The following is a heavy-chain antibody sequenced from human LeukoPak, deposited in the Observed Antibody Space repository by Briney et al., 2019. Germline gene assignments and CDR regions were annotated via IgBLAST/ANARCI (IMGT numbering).Heavy chain of an antibody. D-gene: IGHD3-22*01. CDR3: ARGKRITMIVVVTQPFQH. Sequence: PSETLSLTCAVYGGSFSGYYWSWIRQPPGKGLGWSGEINHSGSTNYNPSLKSRVTISVDTSKNQFSLKLSSVTAADTAVYYCARGKRITMIVVVTQPFQHWGQGTLVTVSS. V-gene: IGHV4-34*01. J-gene: IGHJ1*01. CDR1: GGSFSGYY. CDR2: INHSGST.